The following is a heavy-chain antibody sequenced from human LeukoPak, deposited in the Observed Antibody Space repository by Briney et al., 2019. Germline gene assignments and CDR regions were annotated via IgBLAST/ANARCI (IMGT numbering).Heavy chain of an antibody. CDR3: ARDLGNYFHF. D-gene: IGHD3-10*01. Sequence: ASVKVSCKASGYSFTSYGISWVRQAPGQGLECMGWISAHNGNTKYAQEVQGRVTMTTDTSTSTAYMEMRSLRSDDTAVYYCARDLGNYFHFWGQGTLVTVSS. CDR1: GYSFTSYG. V-gene: IGHV1-18*01. J-gene: IGHJ4*02. CDR2: ISAHNGNT.